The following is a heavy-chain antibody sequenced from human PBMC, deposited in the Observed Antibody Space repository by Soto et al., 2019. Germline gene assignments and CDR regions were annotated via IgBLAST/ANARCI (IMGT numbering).Heavy chain of an antibody. Sequence: QVQLMQSGAEVRRPGTSMRISCTTSGYNFNTYGIIWVRQAPGQGLEWMGWISGYNGYTKYAQNFEDRVTLSTDPATSTVFLELRNLRSGDTALYFCARDRDYSHTDADIDYWGQGTLVTVSS. D-gene: IGHD3-16*01. J-gene: IGHJ4*02. CDR2: ISGYNGYT. CDR1: GYNFNTYG. CDR3: ARDRDYSHTDADIDY. V-gene: IGHV1-18*01.